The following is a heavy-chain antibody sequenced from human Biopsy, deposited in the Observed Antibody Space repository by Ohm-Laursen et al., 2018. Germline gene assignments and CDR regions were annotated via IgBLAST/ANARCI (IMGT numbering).Heavy chain of an antibody. CDR2: FAPENGKT. Sequence: SVKVSCKVSGYTLTELSMHWVRQAPGRGLEWMGGFAPENGKTIYAQKFQGRVTITEDTSTDTAYMELSSLRSEDTAVYYCAADINVWNVNYWGQGTQVTVSS. CDR1: GYTLTELS. CDR3: AADINVWNVNY. D-gene: IGHD1-1*01. V-gene: IGHV1-24*01. J-gene: IGHJ4*02.